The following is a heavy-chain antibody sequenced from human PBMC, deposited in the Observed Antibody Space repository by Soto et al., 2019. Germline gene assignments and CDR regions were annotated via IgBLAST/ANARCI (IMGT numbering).Heavy chain of an antibody. CDR2: IDHSGTA. CDR1: GGSINIGGFW. Sequence: PSETLSLTCTVSGGSINIGGFWWGWIRQRPGKGLEWIGHIDHSGTAYYNPSLRSRFTISIDTSKNQFSLNVNSVTAADTAVYHCARRLDDPGENYFNWFDPWGQGTRVTVSS. J-gene: IGHJ5*02. V-gene: IGHV4-31*03. D-gene: IGHD2-21*01. CDR3: ARRLDDPGENYFNWFDP.